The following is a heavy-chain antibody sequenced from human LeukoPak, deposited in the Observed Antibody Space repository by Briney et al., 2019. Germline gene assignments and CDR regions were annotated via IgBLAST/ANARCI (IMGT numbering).Heavy chain of an antibody. CDR2: IYYSGST. Sequence: SETLSLTCTVSGGSISSSSYYWDWIRQPPGKGLEWIGNIYYSGSTYYNPSLKSRVTISVDTSKNQFSLKLSSVTAADTAVYYCARHSTVVGMGWFDPWGQGTLVTVSS. CDR1: GGSISSSSYY. D-gene: IGHD2-21*01. CDR3: ARHSTVVGMGWFDP. J-gene: IGHJ5*02. V-gene: IGHV4-39*01.